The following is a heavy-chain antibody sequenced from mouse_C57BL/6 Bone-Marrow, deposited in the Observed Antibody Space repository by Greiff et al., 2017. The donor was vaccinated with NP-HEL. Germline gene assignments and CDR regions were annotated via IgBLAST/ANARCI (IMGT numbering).Heavy chain of an antibody. CDR1: GFTFSSYG. CDR3: ARHPHYYYGSSYSSWFAY. Sequence: EVHLVESGGDLVKPGGSLKLSCAASGFTFSSYGMSWVRQTPDKRLEWVATISSGGSYTYYPDSVKGRFTISRDNAKNTLYLQMSSLKSEDTAMYYCARHPHYYYGSSYSSWFAYWGQGTLVTVSA. CDR2: ISSGGSYT. J-gene: IGHJ3*01. D-gene: IGHD1-1*01. V-gene: IGHV5-6*01.